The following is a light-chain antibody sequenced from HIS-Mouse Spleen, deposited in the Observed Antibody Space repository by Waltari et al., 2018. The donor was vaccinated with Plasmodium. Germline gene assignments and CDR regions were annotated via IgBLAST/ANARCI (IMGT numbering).Light chain of an antibody. CDR2: EGS. Sequence: QSALTPPASVSGSPGQSIPLSCTGTSSHVGSYNLVSWYQHHPGKAPKLMIYEGSKRPSGVSNRFSGSKSGNTASLTISGLQAEDEADYYCCSYAGSSTLVFGGGTKLTVL. J-gene: IGLJ2*01. CDR3: CSYAGSSTLV. V-gene: IGLV2-23*01. CDR1: SSHVGSYNL.